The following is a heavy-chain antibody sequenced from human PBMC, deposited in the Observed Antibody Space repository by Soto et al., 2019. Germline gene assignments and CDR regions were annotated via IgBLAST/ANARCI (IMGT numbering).Heavy chain of an antibody. V-gene: IGHV1-58*01. J-gene: IGHJ4*02. Sequence: SVKVSCTASGFTFTSSAVQWVRQARGQRLEWIGWIVVGSGNTNYAQKFQERVTITRDMSTSAAYMELSSLRSEDTAVYYCAAGKVVVGTFDYWGQGTLVTVSS. D-gene: IGHD3-22*01. CDR1: GFTFTSSA. CDR3: AAGKVVVGTFDY. CDR2: IVVGSGNT.